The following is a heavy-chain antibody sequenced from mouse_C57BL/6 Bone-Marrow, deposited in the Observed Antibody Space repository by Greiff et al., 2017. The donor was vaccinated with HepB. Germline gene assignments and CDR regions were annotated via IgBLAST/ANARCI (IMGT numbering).Heavy chain of an antibody. CDR3: ANYYGSSYGYWYFDV. CDR2: IHPSDSDT. J-gene: IGHJ1*03. Sequence: VQLQQPGAELVKPGASVKVSCKASGYTFTSYWMHWVKQRPGQGLEWIGRIHPSDSDTNYNQKFKGKATLTVDKSSSTAYMQLSSLTSEDSAVYYCANYYGSSYGYWYFDVWGTGTTVTVSS. V-gene: IGHV1-74*01. D-gene: IGHD1-1*01. CDR1: GYTFTSYW.